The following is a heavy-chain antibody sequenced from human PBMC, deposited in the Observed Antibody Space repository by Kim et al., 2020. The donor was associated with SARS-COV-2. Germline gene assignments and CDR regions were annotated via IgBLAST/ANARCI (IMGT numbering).Heavy chain of an antibody. CDR3: ARDPLIGPPDYFGL. CDR2: ISQDGRVQ. Sequence: GGSLRLSCAASGFTFSSYAMHWVRQTPGKGLEWVADISQDGRVQYQVDSVKGRFTMSRDDSRSLVHLQMSSMRPEDTAVYSCARDPLIGPPDYFGLWGRGNLLTVFS. V-gene: IGHV3-30*04. CDR1: GFTFSSYA. J-gene: IGHJ4*02. D-gene: IGHD2-8*01.